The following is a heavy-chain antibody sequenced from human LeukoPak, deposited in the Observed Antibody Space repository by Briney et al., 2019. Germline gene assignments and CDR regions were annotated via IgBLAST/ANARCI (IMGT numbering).Heavy chain of an antibody. CDR3: AKDIREVPVAFDY. J-gene: IGHJ4*02. CDR2: ISGSGGST. D-gene: IGHD2-2*01. V-gene: IGHV3-23*01. CDR1: GFTFSSYS. Sequence: GGSLRLSCAASGFTFSSYSMNWVRQAPGKGLEWVSAISGSGGSTYYADSVKGRFTISRDNSKNTLYLQMNSLRAEDTAVYYCAKDIREVPVAFDYWGQGTLVTVSS.